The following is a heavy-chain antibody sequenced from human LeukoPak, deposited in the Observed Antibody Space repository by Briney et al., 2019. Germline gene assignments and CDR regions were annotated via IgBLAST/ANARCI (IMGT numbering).Heavy chain of an antibody. CDR1: GFTFSSYA. D-gene: IGHD6-6*01. V-gene: IGHV3-23*01. CDR3: AKDADIAAQAL. CDR2: ITNTGSNT. J-gene: IGHJ4*02. Sequence: GGSLRLSCAASGFTFSSYAMSWVRQAPGKGLEWVSTITNTGSNTYYADSVKGRFTISRDNSKNTLYLQMNSLRAEDTAVYYCAKDADIAAQALWGQGTLVTVSS.